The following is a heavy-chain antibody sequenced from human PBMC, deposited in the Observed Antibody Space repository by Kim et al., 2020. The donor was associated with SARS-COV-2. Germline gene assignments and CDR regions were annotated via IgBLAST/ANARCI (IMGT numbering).Heavy chain of an antibody. Sequence: SETLSLTCAVSGGSISSSNWWSWVRQPPGKGLEWIREIYHSGSPNYNPSLKSRVPISVDKSKNTFSLKLSSVTAADTAVYYCARESIAAAGNNFDYWGQG. V-gene: IGHV4-4*02. D-gene: IGHD6-13*01. CDR1: GGSISSSNW. CDR2: IYHSGSP. CDR3: ARESIAAAGNNFDY. J-gene: IGHJ4*02.